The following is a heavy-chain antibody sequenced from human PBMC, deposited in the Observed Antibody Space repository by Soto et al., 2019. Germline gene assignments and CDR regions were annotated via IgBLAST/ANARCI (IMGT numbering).Heavy chain of an antibody. CDR1: GFTFSSYG. CDR2: ISYDGSNK. CDR3: AKDGGSGGDWFDP. Sequence: GGSLRLSCAASGFTFSSYGMHWVRQAPGKGLEWVAVISYDGSNKYYADSVKGRFTISRDNSKNTLYLQMNGLRAEDTAVYYCAKDGGSGGDWFDPWGQGTLVTVSS. V-gene: IGHV3-30*18. D-gene: IGHD2-15*01. J-gene: IGHJ5*02.